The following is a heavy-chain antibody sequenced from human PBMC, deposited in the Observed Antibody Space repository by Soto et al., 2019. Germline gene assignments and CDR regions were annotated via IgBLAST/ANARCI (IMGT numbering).Heavy chain of an antibody. CDR1: GGSMSSSNW. CDR2: AHHSGRT. J-gene: IGHJ4*02. Sequence: PSETLSLTCTVSGGSMSSSNWWNWVRQSPGKGLELIGEAHHSGRTNYNPSLKSRVTISVNTSKNQFSLKLTSATAADTALYYCARDFKRYSSSPGPLEYWGQGTLVTVSS. CDR3: ARDFKRYSSSPGPLEY. D-gene: IGHD6-6*01. V-gene: IGHV4-4*02.